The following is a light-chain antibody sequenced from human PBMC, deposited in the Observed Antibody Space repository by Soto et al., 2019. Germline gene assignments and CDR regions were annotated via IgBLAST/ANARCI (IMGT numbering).Light chain of an antibody. Sequence: DIQMTQSPSSLSASVGDRVTITCRASQGIRRDLGWYQQKPGKAPKRLIYAASSLQSGVPSRFSGSGSGTEFTLTISSLQPEDFATYYCLQNNSYPYTFGQGTKLEIK. CDR2: AAS. CDR1: QGIRRD. V-gene: IGKV1-17*01. J-gene: IGKJ2*01. CDR3: LQNNSYPYT.